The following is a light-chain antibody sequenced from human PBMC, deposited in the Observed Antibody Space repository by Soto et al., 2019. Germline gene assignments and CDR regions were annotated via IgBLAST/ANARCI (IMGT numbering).Light chain of an antibody. CDR1: SSDVGGYNY. CDR3: SSFTRSTPTYV. J-gene: IGLJ1*01. V-gene: IGLV2-14*01. Sequence: QSALTQPASVSGSLGQSITIPCTGSSSDVGGYNYVSWHQQHPGKAPKLIISDVSHRPSGVSSRFSGSKSGNTASLIISGLQAEDEADYYCSSFTRSTPTYVFGTGTKVHRP. CDR2: DVS.